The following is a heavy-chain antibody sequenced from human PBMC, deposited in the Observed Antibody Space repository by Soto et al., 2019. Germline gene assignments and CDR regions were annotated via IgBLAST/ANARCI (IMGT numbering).Heavy chain of an antibody. V-gene: IGHV1-2*04. CDR1: GYTFTGYY. CDR3: ARVNCSGDSCGWFDP. D-gene: IGHD2-15*01. CDR2: INPNSGGT. J-gene: IGHJ5*02. Sequence: QVQLVQSGAEVKKPGASVKVSCKASGYTFTGYYMHWVRQAPGQGLEWMGWINPNSGGTNYAQKFQGWVTMTRDTSTSTAYMELSRLRSDDTAVYYCARVNCSGDSCGWFDPWGQGTLVTVSS.